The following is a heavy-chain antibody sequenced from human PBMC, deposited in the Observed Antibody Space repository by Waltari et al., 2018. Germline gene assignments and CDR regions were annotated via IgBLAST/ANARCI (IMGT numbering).Heavy chain of an antibody. CDR1: GDSISGSYW. CDR3: ARDRGRGLYLDS. D-gene: IGHD1-26*01. J-gene: IGHJ4*02. Sequence: QVPLQESGTGLVKPSGTLSVTCAVSGDSISGSYWWSWVRQPPGKGLEWIGQIHGSGRSNYNPSLESRLTVSMDTSSNHFSLTVTSATAADTAIYYCARDRGRGLYLDSWGQGTLVTVSP. V-gene: IGHV4-4*02. CDR2: IHGSGRS.